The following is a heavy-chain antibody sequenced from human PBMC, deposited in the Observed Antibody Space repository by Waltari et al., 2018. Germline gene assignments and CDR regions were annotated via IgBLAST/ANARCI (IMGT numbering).Heavy chain of an antibody. CDR2: IKQDGSEK. Sequence: EVQLVESGGGLVQPGGSLRLSCAASGFTFSSYWMSWVRQAPGKGLEWVANIKQDGSEKYYVDSVKCRFTISRDNAKNSLYLQMNSLRAEDTAVYYCARDMAVGALDYWGQGTLVTVSS. CDR1: GFTFSSYW. D-gene: IGHD1-26*01. V-gene: IGHV3-7*01. CDR3: ARDMAVGALDY. J-gene: IGHJ4*02.